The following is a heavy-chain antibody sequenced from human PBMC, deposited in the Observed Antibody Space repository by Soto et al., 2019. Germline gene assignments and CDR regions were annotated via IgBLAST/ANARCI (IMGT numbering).Heavy chain of an antibody. Sequence: SETLSLTCTVSGGSISSGGYYWSWIRQHPGKGLEWIGYIYYSGSTYYNPSLKSRVTISVDTSKNQFSLKLSSVTAADTAVYYCARNYYDSSGYPFDPWGQGTLVTVSS. CDR3: ARNYYDSSGYPFDP. CDR1: GGSISSGGYY. CDR2: IYYSGST. V-gene: IGHV4-31*03. D-gene: IGHD3-22*01. J-gene: IGHJ5*02.